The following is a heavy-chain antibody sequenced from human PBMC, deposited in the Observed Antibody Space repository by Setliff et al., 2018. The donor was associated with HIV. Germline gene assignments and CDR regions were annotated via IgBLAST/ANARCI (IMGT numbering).Heavy chain of an antibody. CDR1: GDTFSNSA. CDR2: SIPLFGTV. CDR3: ASGSGYCRNGVCYIGVHKNPDKYYFDY. D-gene: IGHD2-8*01. Sequence: GASVKVSCKASGDTFSNSALTWVRQAPGQGLEWMGGSIPLFGTVTYAQRFQGRVTITTGELMTTAYMELTSLRSEDTAVYYCASGSGYCRNGVCYIGVHKNPDKYYFDYWGQGTLVTVSS. J-gene: IGHJ4*02. V-gene: IGHV1-69*05.